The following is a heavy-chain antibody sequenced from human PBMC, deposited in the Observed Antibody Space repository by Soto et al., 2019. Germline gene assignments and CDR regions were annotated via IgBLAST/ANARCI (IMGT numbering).Heavy chain of an antibody. CDR2: INPSGGST. V-gene: IGHV1-46*01. J-gene: IGHJ6*02. CDR3: ARDRGYCISTSCYYYYYYGMDV. Sequence: QVQLVQSGAEVKKPGASVKVSCKASGYTFTSYYMHWVRQAPGQGLEWMGIINPSGGSTSYAQKFQGRVTMTRDTSTSTVYVELSSLRSEDTAVYYCARDRGYCISTSCYYYYYYGMDVWGQGTTVTVSS. CDR1: GYTFTSYY. D-gene: IGHD2-2*01.